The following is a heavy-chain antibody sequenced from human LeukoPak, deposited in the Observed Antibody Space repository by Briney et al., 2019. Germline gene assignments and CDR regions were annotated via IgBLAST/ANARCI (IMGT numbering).Heavy chain of an antibody. CDR2: ISGSGGRT. CDR1: GFTFSSYA. V-gene: IGHV3-23*01. CDR3: AQVGGWGTMVTTPNY. J-gene: IGHJ4*02. D-gene: IGHD4-17*01. Sequence: PGGSLRLSCAASGFTFSSYAMSWVRQAPGKGPEWVSAISGSGGRTSYADSGKGRFTISRDNSKNTLWMQMNSLRVEDTAIYYCAQVGGWGTMVTTPNYWGQGTLVTVSS.